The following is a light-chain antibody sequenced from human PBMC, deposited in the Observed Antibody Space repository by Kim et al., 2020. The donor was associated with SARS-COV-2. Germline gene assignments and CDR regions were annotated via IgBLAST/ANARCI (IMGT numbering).Light chain of an antibody. CDR3: SSYIRGSTNYV. CDR1: SSDVGGYKY. J-gene: IGLJ1*01. CDR2: EVS. V-gene: IGLV2-14*01. Sequence: QSITISCTGTSSDVGGYKYVSWYQQHPGKAPKLVIYEVSNRPSGVSNRFSGSKSGNTAYLTISGLQAEDEADYYCSSYIRGSTNYVFGTGTKVTVL.